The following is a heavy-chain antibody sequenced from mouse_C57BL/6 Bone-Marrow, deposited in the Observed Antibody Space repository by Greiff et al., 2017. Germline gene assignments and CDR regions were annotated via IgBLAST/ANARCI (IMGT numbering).Heavy chain of an antibody. V-gene: IGHV1-80*01. J-gene: IGHJ2*01. CDR3: ARRGRWLLFDY. Sequence: QVQLQQSGAELVKPGASVKISCKASGYAFSSYWMNWVKQRPGKGLEWIGQIYPGDGDTNYNGKFKGKATLTADKSSSTAYMQLSSLTSEDSAVYFCARRGRWLLFDYWGQDTTLTVSS. CDR1: GYAFSSYW. D-gene: IGHD2-3*01. CDR2: IYPGDGDT.